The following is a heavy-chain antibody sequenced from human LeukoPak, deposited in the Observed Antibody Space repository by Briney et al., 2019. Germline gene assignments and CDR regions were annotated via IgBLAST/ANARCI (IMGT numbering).Heavy chain of an antibody. CDR3: ATIGRSGYDWGVDY. J-gene: IGHJ4*02. Sequence: ASVKVSCKASGYTFTSYDINWVRQATGQGLEWMGWMNPNSGNTGYAQKFQGRVTMTRNTSISTAHMELSSLRSEDTAVYYCATIGRSGYDWGVDYWGQGTLVTVSS. CDR1: GYTFTSYD. V-gene: IGHV1-8*01. D-gene: IGHD5-12*01. CDR2: MNPNSGNT.